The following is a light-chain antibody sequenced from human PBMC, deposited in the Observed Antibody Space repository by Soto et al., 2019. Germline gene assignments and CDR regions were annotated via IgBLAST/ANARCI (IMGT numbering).Light chain of an antibody. Sequence: QSALTQPRSVSGSPGQSVTISCTGTSSDVGTYNYVSWYQQHPGKAPKLVIYDVTDRPSGVPDRFSGSKSGNTASLSISGLQADDDAAYCCCSYAGRFPVVFGGGTTLTVL. CDR3: CSYAGRFPVV. V-gene: IGLV2-11*01. J-gene: IGLJ3*02. CDR1: SSDVGTYNY. CDR2: DVT.